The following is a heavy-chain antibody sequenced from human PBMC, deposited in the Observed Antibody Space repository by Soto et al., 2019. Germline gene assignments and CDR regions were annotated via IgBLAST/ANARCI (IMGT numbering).Heavy chain of an antibody. CDR3: AARTIPEPGAYDY. CDR2: ISGSGDNI. J-gene: IGHJ4*02. V-gene: IGHV3-23*01. Sequence: EVQLLESGGGMVQPGGSLRLSCAASGFTFSGSAMGWVRQAPGKGLEWISVISGSGDNILYADSVKGRFTISKDNLRNTLYLQMNSLRGDDTAVYFCAARTIPEPGAYDYWGQGTLVTVSS. D-gene: IGHD3-16*01. CDR1: GFTFSGSA.